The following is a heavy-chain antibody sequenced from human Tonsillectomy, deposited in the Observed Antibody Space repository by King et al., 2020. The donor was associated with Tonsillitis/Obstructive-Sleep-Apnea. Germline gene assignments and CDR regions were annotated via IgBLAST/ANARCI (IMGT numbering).Heavy chain of an antibody. CDR1: GGSFSVYY. CDR3: ARGFSRCSGGSGYSGPWFDP. J-gene: IGHJ5*02. CDR2: INHSGST. D-gene: IGHD2-15*01. Sequence: VQLQQWGAGLLKPSETLSLTCAVYGGSFSVYYWSWIRQPPGKGLEWIGEINHSGSTNYNPSLKSRVSVSVDTSKNQFSLNLNSVTAPDTAVYSCARGFSRCSGGSGYSGPWFDPWGQGTLVTVSS. V-gene: IGHV4-34*01.